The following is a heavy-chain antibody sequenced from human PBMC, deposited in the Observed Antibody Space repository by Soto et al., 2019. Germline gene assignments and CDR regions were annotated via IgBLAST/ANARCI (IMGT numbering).Heavy chain of an antibody. J-gene: IGHJ3*02. CDR1: GFTFTTSS. Sequence: EVQVLESGGDLVQPGGSLRLTCAVSGFTFTTSSINWVRQAPGKGLEWGSSISGNGYTTYYADSVTGPFTISTDTSKSTVFLQMNSLRVEDTALYYCAKGVEHSTADAFETWGQGTMVTVSS. V-gene: IGHV3-23*01. CDR2: ISGNGYTT. D-gene: IGHD5-18*01. CDR3: AKGVEHSTADAFET.